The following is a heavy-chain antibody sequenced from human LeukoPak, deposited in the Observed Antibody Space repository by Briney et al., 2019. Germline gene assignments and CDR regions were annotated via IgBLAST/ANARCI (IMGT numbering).Heavy chain of an antibody. D-gene: IGHD3-22*01. CDR1: GFTFSSYA. V-gene: IGHV3-23*01. CDR2: ISGSGGST. CDR3: AKNQYYYDSAADY. Sequence: PGGSLRLSCAASGFTFSSYAMSWVRQAPGKGLEWVSAISGSGGSTYYADSVKGRFTISRDNSKDTLYLQVNSLRAEDTAVYYCAKNQYYYDSAADYWGQGTLVTVSS. J-gene: IGHJ4*02.